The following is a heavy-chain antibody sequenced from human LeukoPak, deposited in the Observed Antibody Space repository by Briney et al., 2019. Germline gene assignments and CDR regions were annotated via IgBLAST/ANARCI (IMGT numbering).Heavy chain of an antibody. CDR3: ARDRYSYDSSARYFDY. CDR2: IHTSGST. V-gene: IGHV4-4*07. Sequence: PSETLSLTCAVYGGSFSGYYWSWIRQPAGKGLEWIGRIHTSGSTNYSPSLKSRVTMSVDTSKNQFSLKLSSVTAADTAVYYCARDRYSYDSSARYFDYWGQGTLVTVSS. CDR1: GGSFSGYY. J-gene: IGHJ4*02. D-gene: IGHD3-22*01.